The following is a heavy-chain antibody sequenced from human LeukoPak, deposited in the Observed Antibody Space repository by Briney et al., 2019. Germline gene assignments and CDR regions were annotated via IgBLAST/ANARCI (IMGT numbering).Heavy chain of an antibody. D-gene: IGHD3-3*01. J-gene: IGHJ4*02. CDR1: GGSFSGYY. V-gene: IGHV4-34*01. CDR3: ARGSTDFWSGYYSA. CDR2: INHSGST. Sequence: PSETLSLTCAVYGGSFSGYYWSWIRQPPGKWLEWIGEINHSGSTNYNPSLKSRVTISVDTSKNQFSLKLSSVTAADTAVYYCARGSTDFWSGYYSAWGQGTLVTVSS.